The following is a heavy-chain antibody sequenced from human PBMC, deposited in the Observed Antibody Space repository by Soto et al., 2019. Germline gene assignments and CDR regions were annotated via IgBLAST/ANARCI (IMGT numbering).Heavy chain of an antibody. CDR3: ARPFSYYYDSSGYFDY. Sequence: PGESLKISCKGSGYSFTSYWIGWVRQMPGKGLEWMGIIYPGDSDTRYSPSFQGQVTISADKSISTAYLQWSSLKASDTAMYYCARPFSYYYDSSGYFDYWGQGTLVTVSS. CDR1: GYSFTSYW. CDR2: IYPGDSDT. V-gene: IGHV5-51*01. D-gene: IGHD3-22*01. J-gene: IGHJ4*02.